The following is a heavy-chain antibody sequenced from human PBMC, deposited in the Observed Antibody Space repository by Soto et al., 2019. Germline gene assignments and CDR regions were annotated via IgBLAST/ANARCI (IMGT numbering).Heavy chain of an antibody. D-gene: IGHD5-12*01. V-gene: IGHV4-59*01. Sequence: SETLSLTCTVSGGSISSYYWSWIRQPPGKGLEWIGYIYYSGSTNYNPSLKSRVTISVDTSKNQFSLKLSSVTAADTAVYYCARTATNYYYYYGMDVWGQGTTVTVSS. J-gene: IGHJ6*02. CDR3: ARTATNYYYYYGMDV. CDR2: IYYSGST. CDR1: GGSISSYY.